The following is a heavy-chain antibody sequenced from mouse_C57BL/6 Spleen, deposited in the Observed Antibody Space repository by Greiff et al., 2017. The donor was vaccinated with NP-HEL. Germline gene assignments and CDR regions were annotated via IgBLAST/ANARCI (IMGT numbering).Heavy chain of an antibody. J-gene: IGHJ2*01. Sequence: EVQLQQSGPELVKPGASVKISCKASGYTFTDYYMNWVKQSHGKSLEWIGDINPNNGGTSYNQKFKGKATLTVDKSSSTAYMELRRLTSEDSAVYYCARWGITTGYWGQGTTLTVSS. V-gene: IGHV1-26*01. CDR2: INPNNGGT. CDR1: GYTFTDYY. CDR3: ARWGITTGY. D-gene: IGHD1-1*01.